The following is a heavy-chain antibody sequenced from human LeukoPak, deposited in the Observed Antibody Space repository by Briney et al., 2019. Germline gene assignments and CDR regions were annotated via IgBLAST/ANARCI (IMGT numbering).Heavy chain of an antibody. CDR2: IDKKDKGYATAT. J-gene: IGHJ5*02. D-gene: IGHD2-2*01. CDR1: GFTFSGTA. CDR3: TRDSGTYNWFDP. Sequence: GRSLKLSCAASGFTFSGTAIHWVRQSSGQGLEWVGQIDKKDKGYATATAYAASVKGRFTISRDDSINTAYLQMKSLKTEDTALYYCTRDSGTYNWFDPWGQGTLVTVSS. V-gene: IGHV3-73*01.